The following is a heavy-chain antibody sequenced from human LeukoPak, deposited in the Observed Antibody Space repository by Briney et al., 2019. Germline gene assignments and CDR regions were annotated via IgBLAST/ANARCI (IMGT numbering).Heavy chain of an antibody. Sequence: GGSLRLSCAVSGFTVSSNYMSWVRQPPGKGLEWVSGIYTGGSTYSADSVKGRFTIFRDISKNTVHLQMNSLRADDTAVYYCAKDPLDSSSWYFDLWGRGTLVTVSS. CDR1: GFTVSSNY. CDR2: IYTGGST. D-gene: IGHD6-13*01. V-gene: IGHV3-53*01. J-gene: IGHJ2*01. CDR3: AKDPLDSSSWYFDL.